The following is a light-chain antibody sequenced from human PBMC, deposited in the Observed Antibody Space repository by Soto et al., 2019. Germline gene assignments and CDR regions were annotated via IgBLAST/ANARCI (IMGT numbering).Light chain of an antibody. J-gene: IGLJ1*01. V-gene: IGLV2-14*01. CDR3: SSYTSSSTLIYV. CDR1: SIDVGDYNY. CDR2: EVI. Sequence: QCVLTQPSSVFWSPGKSITLSCTVTSIDVGDYNYVSWYQKHPEKAPKLLIYEVINRPSGVSNRFSGSKSGNTASLTISGLQTEDEADYYCSSYTSSSTLIYVFGTGTKVTVL.